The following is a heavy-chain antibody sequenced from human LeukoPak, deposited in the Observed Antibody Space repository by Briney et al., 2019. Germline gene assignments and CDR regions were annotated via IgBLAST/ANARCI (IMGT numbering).Heavy chain of an antibody. CDR2: IYHHGAT. CDR1: GGSISSNNW. V-gene: IGHV4-4*02. Sequence: ASETLSLTCAVSGGSISSNNWWSWVRQPPGKGLEWTGEIYHHGATNYNPSLKSRVTLSVDKSKNQFSLELSSVTAADTAVYYCARGPSVAAHLDYWGQGTLVTVSS. J-gene: IGHJ4*02. D-gene: IGHD5-12*01. CDR3: ARGPSVAAHLDY.